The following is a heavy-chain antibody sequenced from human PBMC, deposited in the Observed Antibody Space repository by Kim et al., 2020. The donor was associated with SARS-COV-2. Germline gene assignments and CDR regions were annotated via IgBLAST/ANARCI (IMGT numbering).Heavy chain of an antibody. D-gene: IGHD3-10*01. CDR1: GDSISNYY. CDR2: INTSGST. V-gene: IGHV4-4*07. CDR3: TRDPMVRGYFDY. Sequence: SETLSLTCTVSGDSISNYYWNWIRQPAGKGLEWIGRINTSGSTNYNPSLKSRVTMSVDTSKNQFSLKVSSVTAADTAVYYCTRDPMVRGYFDYWGQGTLVTVSS. J-gene: IGHJ4*02.